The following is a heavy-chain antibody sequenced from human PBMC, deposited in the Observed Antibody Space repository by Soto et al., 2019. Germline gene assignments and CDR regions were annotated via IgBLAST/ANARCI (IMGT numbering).Heavy chain of an antibody. Sequence: QVQLQESGPGLVKPSETLSLTCTVSGGSISNFYWSWIRQPPGKGLEWIGYIYYSGSTNYNPSFKSRVSMSADTSKNQVSLRLSSVTAADTAVYYCARDELLWFGEGNYHYYMDVWGRGTTVTVSS. D-gene: IGHD3-10*01. CDR2: IYYSGST. J-gene: IGHJ6*03. CDR3: ARDELLWFGEGNYHYYMDV. V-gene: IGHV4-59*01. CDR1: GGSISNFY.